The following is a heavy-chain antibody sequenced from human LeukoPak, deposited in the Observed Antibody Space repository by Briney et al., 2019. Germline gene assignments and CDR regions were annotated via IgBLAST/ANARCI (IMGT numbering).Heavy chain of an antibody. D-gene: IGHD1-26*01. CDR1: GFTFSSYD. Sequence: GRSLRLSCAASGFTFSSYDMHWVRQAPGKGLEWVTVISYDESNKYYGDSAKGRFTISRDNSKNTLYLKMNSLRAEDTAVYYCAKEGSNGDFDYWGQGTLVTVSS. CDR3: AKEGSNGDFDY. J-gene: IGHJ4*02. V-gene: IGHV3-30*18. CDR2: ISYDESNK.